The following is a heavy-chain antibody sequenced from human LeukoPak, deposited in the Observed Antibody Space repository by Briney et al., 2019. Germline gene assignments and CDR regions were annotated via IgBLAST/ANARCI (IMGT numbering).Heavy chain of an antibody. CDR3: ARAGLWFGELYYPDY. D-gene: IGHD3-10*01. J-gene: IGHJ4*02. CDR2: ISSSGSTI. Sequence: GGSLRLSCAASGFTFSDYYMSWIRQAPGKGLEWVSYISSSGSTIYYADSVKGRFTISRDNAKSSLYLQMNSLRAEDTAVYYCARAGLWFGELYYPDYWGQGTLVTVSS. V-gene: IGHV3-11*04. CDR1: GFTFSDYY.